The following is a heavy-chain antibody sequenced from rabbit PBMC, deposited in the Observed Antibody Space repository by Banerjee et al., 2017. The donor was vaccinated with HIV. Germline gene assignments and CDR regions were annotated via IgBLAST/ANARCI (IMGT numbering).Heavy chain of an antibody. Sequence: QEQLEESGGDLVKPEGSLTLTCTASGFSVGSGYYLCWVRQAPGKGLEWIGCIWTGRGDMKYYASWAKGRFTISKTSSTTVTLQMTSLTAADTATYFCARRDGDYYYFNLWGQGTLVTVS. V-gene: IGHV1S45*01. CDR1: GFSVGSGYY. J-gene: IGHJ4*01. CDR3: ARRDGDYYYFNL. CDR2: IWTGRGDMK. D-gene: IGHD1-1*01.